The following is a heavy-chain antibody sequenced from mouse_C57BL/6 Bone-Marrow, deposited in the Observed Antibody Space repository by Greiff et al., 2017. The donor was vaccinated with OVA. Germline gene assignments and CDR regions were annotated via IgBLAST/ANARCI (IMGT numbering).Heavy chain of an antibody. D-gene: IGHD2-4*01. V-gene: IGHV2-2*01. Sequence: QVQLQQSGPGLVQPSQSLSITCTVSGFSLTSYGVHWVRQSPGKGLEWLGVIWSGGSTDYNAAFISRLSISKDNSKSQVFFKMNSLQAADTAIYYCARKGYYDYGYAMDYWGQGTSVTVSS. CDR1: GFSLTSYG. J-gene: IGHJ4*01. CDR2: IWSGGST. CDR3: ARKGYYDYGYAMDY.